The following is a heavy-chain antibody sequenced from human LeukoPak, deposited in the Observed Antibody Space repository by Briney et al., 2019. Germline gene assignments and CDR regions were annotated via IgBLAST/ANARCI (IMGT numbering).Heavy chain of an antibody. V-gene: IGHV1-3*01. CDR3: AREWFGESLDY. D-gene: IGHD3-10*01. J-gene: IGHJ4*02. Sequence: GSLRLSCAASGFTFSSYAMHWVRQAPGQRLEWMGWINAGNGNTKYSQKFQGRVTITRDTSASTAYMELSSLRSEDTAVYYCAREWFGESLDYWGQGTLVTVSS. CDR1: GFTFSSYA. CDR2: INAGNGNT.